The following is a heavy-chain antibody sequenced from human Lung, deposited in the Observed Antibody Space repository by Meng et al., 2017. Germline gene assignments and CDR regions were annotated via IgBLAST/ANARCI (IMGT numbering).Heavy chain of an antibody. CDR3: ARDEDISAAGKLFGDY. V-gene: IGHV1-2*06. CDR1: GYTFAAYW. J-gene: IGHJ4*02. Sequence: QGKLGQSGPEVKKPGASVKLSCKPSGYTFAAYWIHWLRQAPGQGLEWMGRIDPNNDHTQYAQNFQGRVTMTSDTSISTVYMELNGLRSDDTAVYYCARDEDISAAGKLFGDYWGQGTLVTVSS. CDR2: IDPNNDHT. D-gene: IGHD6-13*01.